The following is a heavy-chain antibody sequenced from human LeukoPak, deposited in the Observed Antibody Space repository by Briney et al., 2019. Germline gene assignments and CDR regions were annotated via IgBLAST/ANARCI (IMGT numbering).Heavy chain of an antibody. CDR2: ISYDGAKT. CDR3: EREWFGESN. D-gene: IGHD3-10*01. Sequence: GRSLRFSCAPSGFTVSSSNMHWVRQAPDRGLEWVALISYDGAKTYYADSVRGRFTISRDNSKSTLFLQMNSLSAEETAIYYCEREWFGESNWGQGTLVTVSS. V-gene: IGHV3-30*04. J-gene: IGHJ4*02. CDR1: GFTVSSSN.